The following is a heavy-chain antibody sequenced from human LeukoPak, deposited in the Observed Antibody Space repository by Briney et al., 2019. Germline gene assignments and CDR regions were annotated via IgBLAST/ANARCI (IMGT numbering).Heavy chain of an antibody. CDR2: ISSSSSTI. D-gene: IGHD3-22*01. V-gene: IGHV3-48*01. CDR3: ARDGYVSSSYPETLRY. J-gene: IGHJ4*02. Sequence: GGSLRLSCAASGFTFSSYSMNWVRQAPGKGLEWVSYISSSSSTIYYADSVKGRFTISRDYAKNSLYLQMNSLIAEDTAVYYCARDGYVSSSYPETLRYWGQGTLVTVSS. CDR1: GFTFSSYS.